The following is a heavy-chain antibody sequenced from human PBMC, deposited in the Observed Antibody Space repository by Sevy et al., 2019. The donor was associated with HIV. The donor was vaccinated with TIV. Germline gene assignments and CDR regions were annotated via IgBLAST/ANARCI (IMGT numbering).Heavy chain of an antibody. D-gene: IGHD3-3*01. CDR2: INHSGST. Sequence: SETLSLTCAVYGGSFSGYYWSWIRQPPGKGLEWIGEINHSGSTNYNPPLKSRVTISVDTSKNQFSLKLSSVTAADTAVYYCARLRFLEWLLPYYGMDVWGQGTTVTVSS. CDR1: GGSFSGYY. CDR3: ARLRFLEWLLPYYGMDV. V-gene: IGHV4-34*01. J-gene: IGHJ6*02.